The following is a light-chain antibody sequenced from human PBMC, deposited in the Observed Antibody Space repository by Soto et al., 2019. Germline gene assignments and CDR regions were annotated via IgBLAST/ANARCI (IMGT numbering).Light chain of an antibody. CDR3: QQSYSTPWT. V-gene: IGKV1-39*01. CDR2: AAF. J-gene: IGKJ1*01. Sequence: DIQMTQSPSSLSASVGDRVTITCRASQSIVNYLNWYQQRPGKAPNLLIYAAFSLQSGVPSRFSGSESGTDFTLTISSLQPEDFATYYCQQSYSTPWTFGQGTKVEIK. CDR1: QSIVNY.